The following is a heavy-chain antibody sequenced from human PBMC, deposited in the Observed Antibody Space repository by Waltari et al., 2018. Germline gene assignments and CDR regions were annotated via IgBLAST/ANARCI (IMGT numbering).Heavy chain of an antibody. V-gene: IGHV4-61*02. CDR1: RGSISSGSYY. CDR3: ARGLISSGYSHGYFQH. D-gene: IGHD3-22*01. CDR2: IYTSGST. J-gene: IGHJ1*01. Sequence: QVQLQESGPGLVKPSQTLSLTCTVSRGSISSGSYYWRWIRQPAGKGLEWIGRIYTSGSTNYNPSLKSRVTISVDTSKNQFSLKLSSVTAADTAVYYCARGLISSGYSHGYFQHWGQGTLVTVSS.